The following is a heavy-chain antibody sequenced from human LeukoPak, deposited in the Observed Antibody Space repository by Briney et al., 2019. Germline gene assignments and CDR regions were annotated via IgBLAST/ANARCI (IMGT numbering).Heavy chain of an antibody. Sequence: GGSLRLSCAASGFTVSSSYMNWVRQAPGKGLEWVAVIWYDGSNKYYADSMRGRFTISRDNSENTLYLQMSSLRAEDTAVYYCARGILGYSTVYLDYWGQGALVTVSS. CDR3: ARGILGYSTVYLDY. CDR2: IWYDGSNK. D-gene: IGHD1-26*01. CDR1: GFTVSSSY. J-gene: IGHJ4*02. V-gene: IGHV3-33*08.